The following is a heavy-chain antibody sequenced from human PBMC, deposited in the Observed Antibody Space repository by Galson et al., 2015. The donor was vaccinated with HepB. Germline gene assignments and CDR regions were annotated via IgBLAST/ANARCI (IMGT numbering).Heavy chain of an antibody. D-gene: IGHD3-10*01. CDR1: GYSFTSYW. J-gene: IGHJ5*02. CDR2: IDPRDSYI. V-gene: IGHV5-10-1*01. Sequence: QSGAEVKKPGESLRMSCKGSGYSFTSYWISWVRQMPGKGLEWMGRIDPRDSYINYNPSFQGHVTISADKSINTVYLQWSSLKASDTAMYYCARLVRGSGSYFDNWFDPWGQGTLVTVSS. CDR3: ARLVRGSGSYFDNWFDP.